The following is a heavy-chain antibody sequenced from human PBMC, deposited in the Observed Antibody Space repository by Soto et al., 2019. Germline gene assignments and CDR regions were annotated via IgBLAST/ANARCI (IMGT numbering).Heavy chain of an antibody. Sequence: QVQLVQSGAEVKKPGASVKVSCKASGYTFTSYGISWVRQAPGQGLEWMGWISAHNGNTNYAQKLQGRVTMTTDTSTSAAYMELRILISHDTALYYCSRVLPPFDPWSQGTLVTVAS. CDR2: ISAHNGNT. CDR3: SRVLPPFDP. J-gene: IGHJ5*02. CDR1: GYTFTSYG. V-gene: IGHV1-18*01.